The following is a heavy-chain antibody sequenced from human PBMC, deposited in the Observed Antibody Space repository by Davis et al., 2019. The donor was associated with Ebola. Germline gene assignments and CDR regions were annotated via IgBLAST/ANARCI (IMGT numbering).Heavy chain of an antibody. CDR3: ARDVTVQGVIDY. CDR1: GATFSSDYS. D-gene: IGHD3-10*01. J-gene: IGHJ4*02. CDR2: ISSSSRTI. Sequence: GGSLRLSYAPSGATFSSDYSMSWLRQAPGRGLEWISYISSSSRTIYYADSVKGRFTISRDNAKKSLYLQMNSLRDEDTAVYYCARDVTVQGVIDYWGQGTLVLVSS. V-gene: IGHV3-48*02.